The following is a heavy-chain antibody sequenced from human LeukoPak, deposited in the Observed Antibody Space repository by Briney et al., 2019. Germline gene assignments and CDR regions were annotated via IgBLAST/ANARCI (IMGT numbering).Heavy chain of an antibody. CDR1: GGSFSGYY. CDR3: ARGRNGYSSSWYFGGAALVY. D-gene: IGHD6-13*01. CDR2: INHSGST. V-gene: IGHV4-34*01. J-gene: IGHJ4*02. Sequence: SETLSLICAVYGGSFSGYYWSWIRQPPGKGLEWIGEINHSGSTNYNPSLKSRVTISVDTSKNQFSLKLSSVTAADTAVYYCARGRNGYSSSWYFGGAALVYWGQGTLVTVSS.